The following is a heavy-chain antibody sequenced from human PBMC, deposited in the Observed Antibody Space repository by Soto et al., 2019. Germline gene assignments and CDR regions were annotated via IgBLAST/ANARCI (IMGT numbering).Heavy chain of an antibody. D-gene: IGHD2-2*01. CDR2: INPNSGGT. J-gene: IGHJ6*02. CDR1: GYTFTGYY. CDR3: ARDLYCSSTSSYADYGMDV. V-gene: IGHV1-2*02. Sequence: ASVKVSCKASGYTFTGYYMHWVRQAPGQGLEWMGWINPNSGGTNYAQKFQGRVTMTRDTSISTAYMELSRLRSDDTAVYYCARDLYCSSTSSYADYGMDVWGQGTTVTVSS.